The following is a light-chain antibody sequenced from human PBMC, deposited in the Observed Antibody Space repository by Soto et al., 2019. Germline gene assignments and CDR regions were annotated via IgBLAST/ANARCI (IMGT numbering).Light chain of an antibody. Sequence: EIVLTQSPATLSLSPGERATLSCRASQGVSSYLAWYQQKPGQAPRLLIYDASNRATGIPARFSGSGPGTDFNLTISSLEPEDFAVYYCQQRSNWQITFGQGTRLEIK. V-gene: IGKV3D-11*01. J-gene: IGKJ5*01. CDR3: QQRSNWQIT. CDR1: QGVSSY. CDR2: DAS.